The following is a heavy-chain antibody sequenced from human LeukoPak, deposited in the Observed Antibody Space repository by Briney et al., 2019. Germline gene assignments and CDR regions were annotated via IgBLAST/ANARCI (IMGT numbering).Heavy chain of an antibody. J-gene: IGHJ4*02. Sequence: GGSLRLSCAASGFTFSDSYSSWIRQAPGKGLEWFSYISSSGSTIYYTDSVKGRFTISRDNAKNSLYLQMDSLRADDTAVYFCARSKNYFDYWGQGTLVTVSS. V-gene: IGHV3-11*01. CDR2: ISSSGSTI. CDR3: ARSKNYFDY. D-gene: IGHD4-11*01. CDR1: GFTFSDSY.